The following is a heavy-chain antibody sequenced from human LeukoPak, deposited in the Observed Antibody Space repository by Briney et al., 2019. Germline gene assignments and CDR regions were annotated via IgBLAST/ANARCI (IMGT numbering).Heavy chain of an antibody. CDR3: ARYDFWSGLDFDY. D-gene: IGHD3-3*01. V-gene: IGHV3-7*01. CDR2: IKQDGSEK. CDR1: GFTFTNYA. Sequence: GGSLRLSCAASGFTFTNYAMSWVRQAPGKGLEWVANIKQDGSEKYYVDSVKGRFTISRDNAKNSLYLQMNSLRAEDTAVYYCARYDFWSGLDFDYWGQGTLVTVSS. J-gene: IGHJ4*02.